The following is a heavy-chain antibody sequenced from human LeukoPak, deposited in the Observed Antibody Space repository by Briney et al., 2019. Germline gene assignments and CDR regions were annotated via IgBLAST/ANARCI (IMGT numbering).Heavy chain of an antibody. J-gene: IGHJ4*02. V-gene: IGHV1-2*02. CDR1: GYTFTGYY. CDR3: ARDPLVAVAGNQPPDY. CDR2: MNPNSGNT. Sequence: ASVKVSCKASGYTFTGYYMHWVRQAPGQGLEWMGWMNPNSGNTGYAQKFQGRVTMTRDTSISTAYMELSRLRSDDTAVYYCARDPLVAVAGNQPPDYWGQGTLVTVSS. D-gene: IGHD6-19*01.